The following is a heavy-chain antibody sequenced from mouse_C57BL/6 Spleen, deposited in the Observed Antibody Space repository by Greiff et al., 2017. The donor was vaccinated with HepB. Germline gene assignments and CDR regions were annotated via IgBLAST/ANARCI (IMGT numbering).Heavy chain of an antibody. CDR1: GYTFTSYW. CDR2: IDPSDSYT. CDR3: ASWSAWFAY. V-gene: IGHV1-50*01. J-gene: IGHJ3*01. Sequence: QVQLQQPGAELVKPGASVKLSCKASGYTFTSYWMQWVNQRPGQGLEWIGEIDPSDSYTNYNQKFKGKATLTVDTSSSTAYMQLSSLTSEDSAVYYCASWSAWFAYWGQGTLVTVSA.